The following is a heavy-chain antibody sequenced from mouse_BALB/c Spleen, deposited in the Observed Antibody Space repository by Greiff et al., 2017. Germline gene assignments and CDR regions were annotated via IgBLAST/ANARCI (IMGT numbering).Heavy chain of an antibody. CDR2: IDPENGDT. D-gene: IGHD1-1*01. Sequence: EVKLMESGAELVRSGASVKLSCTASGFNIKDYYMHWVKQRPEQGLEWIGWIDPENGDTEYAPKFQGKATMTADTSSNTAYLQLSSLTSEDTAVYYCARDYYGSSYLDYWGQGTTLTVSS. J-gene: IGHJ2*01. CDR1: GFNIKDYY. CDR3: ARDYYGSSYLDY. V-gene: IGHV14-4*02.